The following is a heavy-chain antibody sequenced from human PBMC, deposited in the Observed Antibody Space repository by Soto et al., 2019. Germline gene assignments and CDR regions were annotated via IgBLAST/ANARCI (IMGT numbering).Heavy chain of an antibody. J-gene: IGHJ6*02. CDR1: GYTFTSYA. V-gene: IGHV1-3*01. D-gene: IGHD6-6*01. CDR2: INAGNGNT. CDR3: ASPLPLYRRSSDYYYYGMDV. Sequence: ASVKVSCKASGYTFTSYAMHWVRQAPGQRLEWMGWINAGNGNTKYSQKFQGRVTITRDTSASTAYMELSSLRSEDTAVYYCASPLPLYRRSSDYYYYGMDVWGQGTTVTVSS.